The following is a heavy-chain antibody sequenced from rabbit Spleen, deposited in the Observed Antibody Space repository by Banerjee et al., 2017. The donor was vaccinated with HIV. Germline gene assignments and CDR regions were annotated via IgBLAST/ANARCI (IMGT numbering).Heavy chain of an antibody. V-gene: IGHV1S40*01. CDR3: ARDLDPGTVYNLYCFDL. D-gene: IGHD7-1*01. CDR2: IYPGNGNT. J-gene: IGHJ4*01. Sequence: QQLVESGGGLVKPGASLTLTCKASGFDFSRSYDMCWVRQAPGKGLEWIGCIYPGNGNTYYASWAKGRFTISKTSSTTMTLQMTSLTAADTATYFCARDLDPGTVYNLYCFDLWGPGTLVTVS. CDR1: GFDFSRSYD.